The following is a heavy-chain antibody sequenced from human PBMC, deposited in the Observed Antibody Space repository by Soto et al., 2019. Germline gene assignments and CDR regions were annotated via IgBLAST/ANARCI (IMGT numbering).Heavy chain of an antibody. CDR1: GGSISSYY. Sequence: SETLSLTCTVSGGSISSYYWSWIRQPAGKGLEWIGRIYTSGSTNYNPSLKSRVTMSVDTSKNQFSLKLSSVTAADTAVYYCARETSITIFGVVKNWFDPWGQGTLVTVS. J-gene: IGHJ5*02. CDR3: ARETSITIFGVVKNWFDP. CDR2: IYTSGST. V-gene: IGHV4-4*07. D-gene: IGHD3-3*01.